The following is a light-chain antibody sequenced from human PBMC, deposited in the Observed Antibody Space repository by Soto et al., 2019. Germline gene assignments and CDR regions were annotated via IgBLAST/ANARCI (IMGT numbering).Light chain of an antibody. V-gene: IGKV3D-15*01. CDR1: QSVSSD. CDR3: QHYHGWPIT. J-gene: IGKJ5*01. CDR2: GAF. Sequence: EIVMTQSPATLSVSPGERATLSCRASQSVSSDLAWYQQKPGQAPRLLIYGAFNRATGIPDRFSGSGSGTDFTLTFSSLQPEDFAVYYCQHYHGWPITFGQGTRLEIK.